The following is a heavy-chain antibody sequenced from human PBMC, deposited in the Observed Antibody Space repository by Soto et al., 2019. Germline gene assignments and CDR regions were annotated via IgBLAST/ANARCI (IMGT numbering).Heavy chain of an antibody. CDR2: IYYSGYT. CDR1: GVSTTSDAYY. V-gene: IGHV4-39*01. D-gene: IGHD3-9*01. CDR3: VSGTSFYDVLTGYYVDRWFDP. Sequence: SETLSLTCSVSGVSTTSDAYYWGWIRQPPWKGLEWLGSIYYSGYTYYNPSLKSRVTISVDRSRNQFSLNLRSVTAADTAVYYCVSGTSFYDVLTGYYVDRWFDPWGQGTLVTVSS. J-gene: IGHJ5*02.